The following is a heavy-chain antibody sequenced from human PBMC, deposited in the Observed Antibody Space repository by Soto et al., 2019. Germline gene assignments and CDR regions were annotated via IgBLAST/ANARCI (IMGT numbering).Heavy chain of an antibody. CDR1: GYRFTNYW. D-gene: IGHD2-2*01. Sequence: PGESLKISCKGSGYRFTNYWIGWVRQMPGKGLEWMGIIYPGDSDTRYSPSFQGQVTISADKSINTAYLQWSSLKASDTAMYYCARDYCSGTTRYEFAYWGQGTQVTVSS. J-gene: IGHJ4*02. CDR3: ARDYCSGTTRYEFAY. CDR2: IYPGDSDT. V-gene: IGHV5-51*01.